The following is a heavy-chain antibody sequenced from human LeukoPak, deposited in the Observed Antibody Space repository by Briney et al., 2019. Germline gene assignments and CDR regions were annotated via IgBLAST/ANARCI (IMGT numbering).Heavy chain of an antibody. CDR1: GFTFSSYW. J-gene: IGHJ4*02. D-gene: IGHD3-22*01. Sequence: GGSLRLSCATSGFTFSSYWIRWVRQAPGKWLVWVSRINPDGSSTNYADSVKGRFTISRDNAKNTLYLQMNSLRAEDTAVYYCARHTLGSSGSVDWGQGTLVTVSS. V-gene: IGHV3-74*01. CDR3: ARHTLGSSGSVD. CDR2: INPDGSST.